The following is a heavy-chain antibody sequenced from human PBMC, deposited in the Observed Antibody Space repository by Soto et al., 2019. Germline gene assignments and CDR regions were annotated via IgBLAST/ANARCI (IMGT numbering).Heavy chain of an antibody. Sequence: QVQLQESGPGLVKPSETLSFTCTVSGDSINSYYWSWIRQPPGKGLEWIAYFYKSGTTNYNPSLKSRVTISVDTSKNQFSLTLSSVPAADTAVYYCARTYDNSGPNSGGYAFDIWGQGTMLTVSS. V-gene: IGHV4-59*01. CDR3: ARTYDNSGPNSGGYAFDI. J-gene: IGHJ3*02. CDR2: FYKSGTT. D-gene: IGHD3-22*01. CDR1: GDSINSYY.